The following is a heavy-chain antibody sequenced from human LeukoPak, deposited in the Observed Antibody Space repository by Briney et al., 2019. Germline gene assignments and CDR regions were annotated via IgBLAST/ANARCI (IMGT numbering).Heavy chain of an antibody. CDR1: GGSFSGYY. V-gene: IGHV4-34*01. CDR3: ARGTSSSYDV. J-gene: IGHJ4*02. CDR2: INHSGST. Sequence: SETLSLTCAVYGGSFSGYYWSWIRQPPGKGLEWIGEINHSGSTNYNPSLKSRVTISVDTSKNQFSLKLSSATAADTAVYYCARGTSSSYDVWGQGTLVTVSS. D-gene: IGHD6-13*01.